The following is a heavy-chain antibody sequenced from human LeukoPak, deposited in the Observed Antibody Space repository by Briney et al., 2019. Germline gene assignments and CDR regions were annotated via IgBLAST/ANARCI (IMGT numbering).Heavy chain of an antibody. CDR3: ARVVKGAFDI. D-gene: IGHD3-10*01. J-gene: IGHJ3*02. V-gene: IGHV1-8*03. Sequence: ASVKVSCKASGGTFSSYAISWVRQATGQGLEWMGWMNPNSGNTGYAQKFQGRVTITRNTSISTAYMELSSLRSEDTAVYYCARVVKGAFDIWGQGTMVTVSS. CDR1: GGTFSSYA. CDR2: MNPNSGNT.